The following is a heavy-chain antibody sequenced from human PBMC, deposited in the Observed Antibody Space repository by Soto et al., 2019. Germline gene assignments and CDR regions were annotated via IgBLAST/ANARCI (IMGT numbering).Heavy chain of an antibody. D-gene: IGHD3-3*01. V-gene: IGHV4-34*01. J-gene: IGHJ6*02. CDR2: INHSGST. CDR3: AAAITIFGVVTPYYYYGMDV. Sequence: SETLSLTCAVYGGSFSGYYWSWIRQPPGKXLEWIGEINHSGSTNYNPSLKSRVTISVDTSKNQFSLKLSSVTAADTAVYYCAAAITIFGVVTPYYYYGMDVWGQGTTVTVSS. CDR1: GGSFSGYY.